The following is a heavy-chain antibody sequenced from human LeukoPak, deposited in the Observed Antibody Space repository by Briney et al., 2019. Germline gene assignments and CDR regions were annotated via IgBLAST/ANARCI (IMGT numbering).Heavy chain of an antibody. J-gene: IGHJ4*02. CDR1: GFTFSSYG. V-gene: IGHV3-30*02. Sequence: GGSLRLSCAASGFTFSSYGMHWVRQAPGKGLEWVAFIRYDGSNKYYADSVKGRFTISRDNSKNTLYLQMNSLRAEDTAVYYCAKDSSLWFGELNYWGQGTLVTVSS. CDR2: IRYDGSNK. D-gene: IGHD3-10*01. CDR3: AKDSSLWFGELNY.